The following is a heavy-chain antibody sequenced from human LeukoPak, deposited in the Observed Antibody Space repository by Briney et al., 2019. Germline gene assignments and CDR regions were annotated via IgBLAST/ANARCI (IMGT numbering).Heavy chain of an antibody. J-gene: IGHJ4*02. CDR1: GFTFSSYE. CDR2: ISSSGSTI. CDR3: ARDRGYYDSSGFGY. Sequence: GGSLRLSCAASGFTFSSYEMNWVRQAPGKGLEWVSYISSSGSTIYYADSVKGRFTISRDSAKNSLYLQMNSLRAEDTAVYYCARDRGYYDSSGFGYWGQGTLVTVSS. D-gene: IGHD3-22*01. V-gene: IGHV3-48*03.